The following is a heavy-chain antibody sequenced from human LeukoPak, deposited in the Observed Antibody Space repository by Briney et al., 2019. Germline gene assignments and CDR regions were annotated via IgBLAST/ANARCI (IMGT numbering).Heavy chain of an antibody. CDR3: AKAGWLRFGYFDY. CDR2: IWYDGSNK. V-gene: IGHV3-33*06. CDR1: GFTFSSYG. Sequence: GGSLRLSCAASGFTFSSYGMHWVRQAPGKGLEGVAVIWYDGSNKYYADSVKGRFTISRDNSKNTLYLQMNSLRAEDTAVYYCAKAGWLRFGYFDYWGQGTLVTVSS. J-gene: IGHJ4*02. D-gene: IGHD5-12*01.